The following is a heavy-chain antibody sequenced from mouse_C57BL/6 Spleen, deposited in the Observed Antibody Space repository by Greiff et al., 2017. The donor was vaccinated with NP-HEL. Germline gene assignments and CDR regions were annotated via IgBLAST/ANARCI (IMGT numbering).Heavy chain of an antibody. D-gene: IGHD1-1*01. V-gene: IGHV1-76*01. CDR3: ARNYYLGDYAMDY. Sequence: QVQLKESGAELVRPGASVKLSCKASGYTFTDYYINWVKQRPGQGLEWIARIYPGSGNTYYNEKFKGKATLTAEKSSSTAYMQLSSLTSEDSAVYFCARNYYLGDYAMDYWGQGTSVTVSS. CDR1: GYTFTDYY. J-gene: IGHJ4*01. CDR2: IYPGSGNT.